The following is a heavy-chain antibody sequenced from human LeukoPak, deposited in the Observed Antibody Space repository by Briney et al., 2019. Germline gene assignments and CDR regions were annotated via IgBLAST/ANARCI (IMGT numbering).Heavy chain of an antibody. CDR1: GGSISNYY. D-gene: IGHD3-10*01. Sequence: PSETLSLTCTVSGGSISNYYWSWIRQPPGKGLEWIGYIYDSGSTSYNPSLKSRVTISVDTSKNQFSLKLSSVTAADTAVYYCARDRYYGSGSYYNWGQGTLVNVSS. V-gene: IGHV4-59*01. CDR2: IYDSGST. CDR3: ARDRYYGSGSYYN. J-gene: IGHJ4*02.